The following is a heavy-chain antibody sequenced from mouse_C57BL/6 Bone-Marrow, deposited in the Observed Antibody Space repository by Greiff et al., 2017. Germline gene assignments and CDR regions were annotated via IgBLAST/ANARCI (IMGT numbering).Heavy chain of an antibody. J-gene: IGHJ2*01. CDR2: IDPSDSYT. CDR3: ARRGDCYFDY. Sequence: QVQLQQPGAELVRPGPSVKLSCKASGYTFTSYWMHWVKQRPGQGLEWIGVIDPSDSYTNYNQQFKGKATLTVDTYSSTAYMQLSSLTSEDSAVYYCARRGDCYFDYWGQGTTLTVSS. V-gene: IGHV1-59*01. CDR1: GYTFTSYW. D-gene: IGHD3-3*01.